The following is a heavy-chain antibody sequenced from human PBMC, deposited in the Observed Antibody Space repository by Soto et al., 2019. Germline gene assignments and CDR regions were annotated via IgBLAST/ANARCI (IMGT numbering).Heavy chain of an antibody. D-gene: IGHD6-6*01. J-gene: IGHJ4*02. CDR2: MNPNSGNT. Sequence: ASVKVSCKASGYTFTSYDINWVRQATGQGLEWMGWMNPNSGNTGYAQKFQGRVTMTRNTSISTAYMELSSLRSEDTAVYYCARKEIAARHFDYWGQGTLVTVSS. V-gene: IGHV1-8*01. CDR3: ARKEIAARHFDY. CDR1: GYTFTSYD.